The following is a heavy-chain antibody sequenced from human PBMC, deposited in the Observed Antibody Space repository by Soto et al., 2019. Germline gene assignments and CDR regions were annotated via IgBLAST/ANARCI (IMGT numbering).Heavy chain of an antibody. CDR3: AKRADSGGYCLDY. CDR1: GFTFSDYA. Sequence: GGSLRLSCAASGFTFSDYAMSWVRQAPGKGLEWVSTISGSGGSTYYADSVKGRFTISRDNSKSTLFVQMNSLRAEDTAVYYCAKRADSGGYCLDYWGQGTLVTVSS. J-gene: IGHJ4*02. D-gene: IGHD3-22*01. V-gene: IGHV3-23*01. CDR2: ISGSGGST.